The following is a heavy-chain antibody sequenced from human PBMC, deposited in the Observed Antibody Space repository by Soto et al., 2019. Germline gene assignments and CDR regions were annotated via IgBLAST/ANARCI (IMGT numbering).Heavy chain of an antibody. CDR1: GYTFTAYY. V-gene: IGHV1-2*04. CDR2: INTNTGYT. CDR3: AKAQRAYDFWRGPVAY. Sequence: QVQLVQSGAEVKKPGASVKVSCQASGYTFTAYYVYWVRQAPGPGLEWLGWINTNTGYTESAQKFQGWVSMTRDASINTAYMELTRVTYNDTAVYFCAKAQRAYDFWRGPVAYWGQGTLVTVSS. J-gene: IGHJ4*02. D-gene: IGHD3-3*01.